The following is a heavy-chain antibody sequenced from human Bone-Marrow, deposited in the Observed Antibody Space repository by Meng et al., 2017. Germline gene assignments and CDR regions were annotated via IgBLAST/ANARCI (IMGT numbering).Heavy chain of an antibody. CDR2: IYPGDSDT. Sequence: KVSCKGSGYSFTSYWIGWVRQRPGKGLEWMGIIYPGDSDTRYSPSFQGQVTISADKSISTAYLQWSSLKASDTAMYYCASKSDQYYYDSSGYYWNAFDIWGQGTMVTVSS. CDR3: ASKSDQYYYDSSGYYWNAFDI. V-gene: IGHV5-51*01. D-gene: IGHD3-22*01. CDR1: GYSFTSYW. J-gene: IGHJ3*02.